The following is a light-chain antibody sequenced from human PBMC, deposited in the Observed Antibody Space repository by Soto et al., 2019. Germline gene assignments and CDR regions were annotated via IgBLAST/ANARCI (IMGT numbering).Light chain of an antibody. V-gene: IGLV1-40*01. J-gene: IGLJ2*01. CDR1: SSNIGAGYD. CDR3: QSYDTSLSGSV. CDR2: GNS. Sequence: QSVLTQPPSVSGAPGQRVTISCTVSSSNIGAGYDIHWYQQLPGAAPKLLISGNSNRPSGVPDRFSGSKSGTSASLAIAGLQAEDEADYYRQSYDTSLSGSVFGGGTKLTVL.